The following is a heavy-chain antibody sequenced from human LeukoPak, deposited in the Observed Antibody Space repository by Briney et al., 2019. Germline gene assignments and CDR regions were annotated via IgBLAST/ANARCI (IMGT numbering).Heavy chain of an antibody. V-gene: IGHV3-15*01. D-gene: IGHD3-22*01. CDR3: ATGSNSYDSSDFDH. CDR2: IRSRSDGGTP. J-gene: IGHJ4*02. Sequence: PGGSLRLSRAASGFTFTNAWMNWVRQAPGKGLEWVGRIRSRSDGGTPEYAAPVEGRFTISRDDSRNTLYLQISSLKTEDTAVYYCATGSNSYDSSDFDHWGQGALVTVSS. CDR1: GFTFTNAW.